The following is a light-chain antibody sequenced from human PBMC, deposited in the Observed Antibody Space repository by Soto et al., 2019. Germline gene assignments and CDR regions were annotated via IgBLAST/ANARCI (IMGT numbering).Light chain of an antibody. V-gene: IGKV1-39*01. J-gene: IGKJ1*01. CDR1: QTITTY. Sequence: DIQMTQSPSSLSASVGDRVTITCRASQTITTYLNWYQHKPGKAPKLLIYAAISLQSGVPSRLSGSGSGTDFTLTISSLQPEDFATYYCQQFNTSPWTFGQGTKVDIK. CDR3: QQFNTSPWT. CDR2: AAI.